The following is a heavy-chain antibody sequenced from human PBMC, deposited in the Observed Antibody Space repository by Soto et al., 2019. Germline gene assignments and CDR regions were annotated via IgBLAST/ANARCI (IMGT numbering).Heavy chain of an antibody. CDR1: GGSISGYY. D-gene: IGHD6-19*01. CDR3: ARGRQWLDD. V-gene: IGHV4-59*01. J-gene: IGHJ4*02. CDR2: VYYSGST. Sequence: SETLSLTCTVSGGSISGYYWSWIRQPPGKGLEWIGYVYYSGSTNYNPSLKSRVTISVDTSENQFSLELNSVTAADTAVYYCARGRQWLDDWGQGTLVTVSS.